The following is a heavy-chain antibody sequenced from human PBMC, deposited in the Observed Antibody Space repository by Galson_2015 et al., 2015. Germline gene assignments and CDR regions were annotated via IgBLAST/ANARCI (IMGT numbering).Heavy chain of an antibody. CDR2: IKQDGSEK. Sequence: SLRLSCAASGFTFSSYWMSWVRQAPGKGLEWVANIKQDGSEKYYVDSVKGRFTTSRDNAKNSLYLQMNSLRAEDTAVYYCARDFVGICSSASCIGGGGFDYWGQGTLVTVSS. CDR3: ARDFVGICSSASCIGGGGFDY. V-gene: IGHV3-7*03. J-gene: IGHJ4*02. CDR1: GFTFSSYW. D-gene: IGHD2-2*01.